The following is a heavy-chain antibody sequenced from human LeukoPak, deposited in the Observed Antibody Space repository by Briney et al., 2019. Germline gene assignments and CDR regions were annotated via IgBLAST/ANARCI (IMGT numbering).Heavy chain of an antibody. J-gene: IGHJ1*01. Sequence: GGSLRLSCAGSGFTFSNSLMGWVRQAPGKGLEWVANVQHIGGETYYVDSVKGRFTISRDNAKNSVYLQMNSLGADDTAVYYCATYSILNAREFRYWGQGTLVTVTS. CDR3: ATYSILNAREFRY. CDR2: VQHIGGET. CDR1: GFTFSNSL. V-gene: IGHV3-7*01. D-gene: IGHD4-11*01.